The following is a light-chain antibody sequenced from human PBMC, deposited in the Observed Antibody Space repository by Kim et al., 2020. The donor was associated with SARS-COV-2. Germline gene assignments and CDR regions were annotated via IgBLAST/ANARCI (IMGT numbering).Light chain of an antibody. J-gene: IGLJ2*01. CDR1: CLRRYY. CDR3: NSRDSNDYVV. V-gene: IGLV3-19*01. CDR2: GKD. Sequence: VALGQTVRIKSQRDCLRRYYATWYQQKPGQAPKVVIYGKDNRPSGVPDRFSGSSSGNTAYLTITGTQAGDEADYYCNSRDSNDYVVFGGGTKVTVL.